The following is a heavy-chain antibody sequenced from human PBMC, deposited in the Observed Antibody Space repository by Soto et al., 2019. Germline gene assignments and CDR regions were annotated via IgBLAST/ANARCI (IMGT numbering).Heavy chain of an antibody. J-gene: IGHJ4*02. Sequence: SETLSLTCTVSGGSISSYYWSWIRQPPGKVLEWIGYIYYSGSTNYNPSLKSRVTISVDTSKNQFSLKLSSVTAADTAVYYCARRYGDYFDYWGQGTLVTVSS. D-gene: IGHD4-17*01. CDR1: GGSISSYY. CDR3: ARRYGDYFDY. V-gene: IGHV4-59*08. CDR2: IYYSGST.